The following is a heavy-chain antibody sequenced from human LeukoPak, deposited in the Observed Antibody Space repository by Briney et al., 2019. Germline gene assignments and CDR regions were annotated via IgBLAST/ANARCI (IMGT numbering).Heavy chain of an antibody. V-gene: IGHV5-10-1*01. CDR2: IDPSDSYT. CDR1: GYSFTSYW. D-gene: IGHD4-17*01. Sequence: GESLKISCKGSGYSFTSYWISWVRQMPGKGLEWMGRIDPSDSYTNYSPSFQGHVTISADKSISTAYLQWSSLKASDTAMYYCARNVKGYDYGDYGRFDPWGQGTLVAVSS. CDR3: ARNVKGYDYGDYGRFDP. J-gene: IGHJ5*02.